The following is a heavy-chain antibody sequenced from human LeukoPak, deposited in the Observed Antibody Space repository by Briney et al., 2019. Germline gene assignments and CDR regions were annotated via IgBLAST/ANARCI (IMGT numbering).Heavy chain of an antibody. J-gene: IGHJ4*02. D-gene: IGHD2/OR15-2a*01. V-gene: IGHV4-39*07. CDR3: ASLNKSPEDY. CDR1: GGSISSSSYF. Sequence: SETLSLTCTVSGGSISSSSYFWAWIRQPPGKGLEWIASVYYSGSTFYSPPLKSRVTISVDTSKNQFSLKLSSVTAADTAVYYCASLNKSPEDYWGQGTLVTVSS. CDR2: VYYSGST.